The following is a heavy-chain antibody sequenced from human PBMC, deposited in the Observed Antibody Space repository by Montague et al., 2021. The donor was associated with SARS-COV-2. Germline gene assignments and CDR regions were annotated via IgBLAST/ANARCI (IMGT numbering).Heavy chain of an antibody. CDR2: IDWDDDK. D-gene: IGHD4-23*01. V-gene: IGHV2-70*01. CDR3: ARSYGTTVVTPSFDY. J-gene: IGHJ4*02. Sequence: PALVKPTQTLTLTCTFSGFSLSTSGMCVSWIRQPPGRALEWLTLIDWDDDKYYSTSLKTRLTIPKDTPNNQVVLTMTNMDPVDTAKYYCARSYGTTVVTPSFDYWGQGTLVTVSS. CDR1: GFSLSTSGMC.